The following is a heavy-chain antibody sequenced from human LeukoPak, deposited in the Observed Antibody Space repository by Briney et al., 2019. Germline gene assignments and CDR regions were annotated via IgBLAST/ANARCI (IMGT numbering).Heavy chain of an antibody. J-gene: IGHJ4*02. CDR1: GFTFSRYS. V-gene: IGHV3-21*01. CDR2: ISSSSSYI. CDR3: ATQPGYSSSWYDY. D-gene: IGHD6-13*01. Sequence: PGGSLRLSCVASGFTFSRYSMNWVRQAPGKGLEWVSSISSSSSYIYYADSVKGRFTISRDNAKNSLYLQMNSLRAEDTAVYYCATQPGYSSSWYDYWGQGTLVTVSS.